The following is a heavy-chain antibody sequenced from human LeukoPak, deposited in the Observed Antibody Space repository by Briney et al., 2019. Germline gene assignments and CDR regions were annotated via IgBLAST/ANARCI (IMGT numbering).Heavy chain of an antibody. V-gene: IGHV3-48*04. CDR1: GFTFNTYS. CDR2: ISSSSSPI. D-gene: IGHD3-10*01. Sequence: PGGSLRLSCAASGFTFNTYSMNWVRRAPGKGLEWVSYISSSSSPIWYADSVKGRFTISRDNAKNSLYLQMNSLRAEDTAVYYCARDPGRVRGVLGFDYWGQGIPVTVSS. J-gene: IGHJ4*02. CDR3: ARDPGRVRGVLGFDY.